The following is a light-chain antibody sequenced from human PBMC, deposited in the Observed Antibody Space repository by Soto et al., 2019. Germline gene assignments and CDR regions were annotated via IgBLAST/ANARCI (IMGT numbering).Light chain of an antibody. Sequence: DIQMTQSPSTLSASVGDRVTITCRASQTISFSLAWYQQKPGKAPKLLIYDASTLQSGVPSRFSGSESGTEFILTISGLQPDDFATYYCQQYNSYSRTFGQGTKVDIK. J-gene: IGKJ1*01. CDR2: DAS. V-gene: IGKV1-5*01. CDR3: QQYNSYSRT. CDR1: QTISFS.